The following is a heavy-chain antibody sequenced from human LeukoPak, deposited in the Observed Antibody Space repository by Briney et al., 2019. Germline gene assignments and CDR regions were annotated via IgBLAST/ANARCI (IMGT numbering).Heavy chain of an antibody. CDR2: ISGSGDRT. CDR1: GFTFSNYA. CDR3: ARGPGGSYSFDY. D-gene: IGHD1-26*01. V-gene: IGHV3-23*01. Sequence: GGSLRLSCAASGFTFSNYAMSWVRQTPGKGLEWVPVISGSGDRTNYADSVQGRFTISRDNAKNTVYLQMNSLRAEDSAVYYCARGPGGSYSFDYWGQGTLVTVSS. J-gene: IGHJ4*02.